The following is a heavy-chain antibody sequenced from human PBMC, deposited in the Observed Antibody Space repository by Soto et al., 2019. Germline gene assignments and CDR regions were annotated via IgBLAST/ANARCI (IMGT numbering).Heavy chain of an antibody. V-gene: IGHV3-33*01. Sequence: GGSLRLSCAASGFTFSSYGMHWVRQAPGKGLEWVAVIWYDGSNKYYADSVKGRFTISRDNSKNTLYLQMNSLRAEDTAVYYCARDRSMVRGVIIQRYNWFDPWGQGTLVTVSS. CDR2: IWYDGSNK. CDR1: GFTFSSYG. CDR3: ARDRSMVRGVIIQRYNWFDP. D-gene: IGHD3-10*01. J-gene: IGHJ5*02.